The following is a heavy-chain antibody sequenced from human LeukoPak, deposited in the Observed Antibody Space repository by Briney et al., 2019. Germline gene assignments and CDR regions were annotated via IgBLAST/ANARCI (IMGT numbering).Heavy chain of an antibody. D-gene: IGHD6-13*01. Sequence: SETLSLTCTVSVGSMSSYYWSWIRQPAGKGLEWIGHIFISGSTNYNPSLKSRVSMSVDTSKNQLSLKLSSLTAADTAVYYCARGRIVAAGTWFDPWGQGTLVTVSS. V-gene: IGHV4-4*07. CDR2: IFISGST. CDR1: VGSMSSYY. J-gene: IGHJ5*02. CDR3: ARGRIVAAGTWFDP.